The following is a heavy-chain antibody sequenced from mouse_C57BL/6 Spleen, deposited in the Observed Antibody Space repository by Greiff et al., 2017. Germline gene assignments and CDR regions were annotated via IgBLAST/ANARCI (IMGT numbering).Heavy chain of an antibody. CDR1: GYTFTSYW. J-gene: IGHJ3*01. D-gene: IGHD1-1*01. Sequence: QVQLQQPGAELVKPGASVKLSCKASGYTFTSYWMHWVKQRPGRGLGWIGRIDPNSGGTKYNEQFKSKATLTVDKPSSTAYMQLSSLTSEESAVYDGAKGGYYGSSYEAWFAYWGQGTLVTVAA. V-gene: IGHV1-72*01. CDR3: AKGGYYGSSYEAWFAY. CDR2: IDPNSGGT.